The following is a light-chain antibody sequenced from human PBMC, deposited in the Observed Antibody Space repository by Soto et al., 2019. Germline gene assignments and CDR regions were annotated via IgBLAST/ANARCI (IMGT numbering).Light chain of an antibody. CDR3: SSYTTSGTLL. CDR2: EVS. J-gene: IGLJ2*01. CDR1: SSDVGGYNY. Sequence: SALTQPASVSGSPGQSITISCTGTSSDVGGYNYVSWYQQHPGKVPKVMIFEVSNRPSGISHRFSGSKSGNTASLTISGLQAEDEADYYCSSYTTSGTLLFGGGTKVTVL. V-gene: IGLV2-14*01.